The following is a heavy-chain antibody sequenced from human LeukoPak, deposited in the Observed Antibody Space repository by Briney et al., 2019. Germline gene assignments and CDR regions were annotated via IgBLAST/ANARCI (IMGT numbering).Heavy chain of an antibody. CDR3: ARIHCGHSGSVCYNH. V-gene: IGHV4-34*01. D-gene: IGHD3-9*01. J-gene: IGHJ4*02. CDR2: ISHTEGT. Sequence: SETLSLTCGVFGVSINDYYWSWIRQSPGKGQEWIGEISHTEGTRYNPSLESRVTMSVGTSENQLSLKLIFVTAADTAVYYCARIHCGHSGSVCYNHWGLGTLVTVSS. CDR1: GVSINDYY.